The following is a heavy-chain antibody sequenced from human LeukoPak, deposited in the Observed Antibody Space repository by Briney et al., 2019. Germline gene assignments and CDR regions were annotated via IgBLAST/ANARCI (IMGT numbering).Heavy chain of an antibody. CDR1: GSIFTSYW. CDR3: ARHYRDFWSGYYPNNWFDP. D-gene: IGHD3-3*01. V-gene: IGHV5-51*01. Sequence: GESLKISCKGSGSIFTSYWIGWVRQLPGKGLEWMGFIYPGDSDPRYSPSFQGQVTISADKSISTAYLQWSSLKASDTAMYYCARHYRDFWSGYYPNNWFDPWGQGTLVTVSS. J-gene: IGHJ5*02. CDR2: IYPGDSDP.